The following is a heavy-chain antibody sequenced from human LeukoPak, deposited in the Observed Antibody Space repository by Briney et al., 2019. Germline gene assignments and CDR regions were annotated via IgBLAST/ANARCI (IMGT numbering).Heavy chain of an antibody. CDR1: GDSISGFY. Sequence: SETLSLTCTVSGDSISGFYWNWIRQSPEKGLEWIGYRHYTGSTNYNPSLKSRVSITVDTSKNEFSLKLSSVTAADTAVYYCARHQWVPAFDVWGHGTMVTVSS. J-gene: IGHJ3*01. D-gene: IGHD1-26*01. CDR2: RHYTGST. CDR3: ARHQWVPAFDV. V-gene: IGHV4-59*08.